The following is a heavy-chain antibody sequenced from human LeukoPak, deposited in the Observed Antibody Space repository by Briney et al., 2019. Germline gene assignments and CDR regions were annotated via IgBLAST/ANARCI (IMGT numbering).Heavy chain of an antibody. Sequence: PSETLPLICTVSGGSISSYYWSWIRQPPGKGLEWIGYIYYSGSTNYNPSLKSRVTISVDTSKNQFSLKLSSVTAADTAVYYCARHAVAGSYCFDYWGQGTLVTVSS. D-gene: IGHD6-19*01. CDR2: IYYSGST. J-gene: IGHJ4*02. CDR1: GGSISSYY. V-gene: IGHV4-59*08. CDR3: ARHAVAGSYCFDY.